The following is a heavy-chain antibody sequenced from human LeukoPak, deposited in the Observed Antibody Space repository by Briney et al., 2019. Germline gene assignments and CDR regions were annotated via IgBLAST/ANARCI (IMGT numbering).Heavy chain of an antibody. CDR3: ARGRTTVIFGVVTIRAEYFQH. Sequence: ASVRVSCKASGYTFTSYDINWVRQATGQGLEWMGWMNPNSGNTGYAQKFQGRVTMTRNTSISTAYMELSSLRSEDTAVYYCARGRTTVIFGVVTIRAEYFQHWGQGTLVTVSS. J-gene: IGHJ1*01. D-gene: IGHD3-3*01. CDR2: MNPNSGNT. V-gene: IGHV1-8*01. CDR1: GYTFTSYD.